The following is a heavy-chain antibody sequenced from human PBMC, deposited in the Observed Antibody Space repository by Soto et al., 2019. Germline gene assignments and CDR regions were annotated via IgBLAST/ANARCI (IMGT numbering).Heavy chain of an antibody. CDR3: ARPYCSSTSCYADYYYGMDV. Sequence: PGGSLRLSCAASGFTFSSYAMSWVRQAPGKGLEWVSAISGSGGSTYYADSVKGRFTISRDNAKNSLYLQMNSLRAEDTAVYYCARPYCSSTSCYADYYYGMDVWGQGTTVTVSS. D-gene: IGHD2-2*01. CDR2: ISGSGGST. V-gene: IGHV3-23*01. J-gene: IGHJ6*02. CDR1: GFTFSSYA.